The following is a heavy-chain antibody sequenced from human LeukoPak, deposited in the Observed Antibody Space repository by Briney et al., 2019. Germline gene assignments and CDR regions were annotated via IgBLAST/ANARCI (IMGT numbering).Heavy chain of an antibody. CDR2: IYLSGTT. J-gene: IGHJ6*03. D-gene: IGHD1-1*01. Sequence: SETLSLTCSVSGGSISNYYWNWIRQPPGKGLEWIGYIYLSGTTIYNPSLKSRVTISGDTSKNHISLRLRSATAADTAVYYCVRQGWMTGIGYYYMDVWGKGTTVTVSS. V-gene: IGHV4-59*01. CDR3: VRQGWMTGIGYYYMDV. CDR1: GGSISNYY.